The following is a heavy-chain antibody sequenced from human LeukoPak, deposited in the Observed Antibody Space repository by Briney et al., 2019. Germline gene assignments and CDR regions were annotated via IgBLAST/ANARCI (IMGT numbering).Heavy chain of an antibody. D-gene: IGHD3-10*01. V-gene: IGHV1-8*01. CDR2: MNPNSGNT. Sequence: ASVKVSCKASGYTFTSYDINWVRQATGQGLEWMGWMNPNSGNTGYAQKFQGRVIMTRNTSISTAYMELSSLRSEDTAVYYCASVPRTYYYGSGSYYYFDYWGQGTLVTVSS. CDR3: ASVPRTYYYGSGSYYYFDY. J-gene: IGHJ4*02. CDR1: GYTFTSYD.